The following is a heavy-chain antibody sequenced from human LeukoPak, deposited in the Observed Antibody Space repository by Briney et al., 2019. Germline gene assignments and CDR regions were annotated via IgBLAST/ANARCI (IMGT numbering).Heavy chain of an antibody. J-gene: IGHJ4*02. V-gene: IGHV4-38-2*02. CDR2: IYHSGTT. D-gene: IGHD6-19*01. Sequence: SETLSLTCTVSGYSISSGYYWGWIRQPPGNGLEWIGSIYHSGTTYYNPSLRSRVTISVDTSKNQFSLRLSSETAADTAIYYCARELSGSSSGAPFNYWGQGTLVTVSS. CDR3: ARELSGSSSGAPFNY. CDR1: GYSISSGYY.